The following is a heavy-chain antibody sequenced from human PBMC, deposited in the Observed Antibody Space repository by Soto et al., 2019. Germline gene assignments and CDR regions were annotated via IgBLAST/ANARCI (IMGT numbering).Heavy chain of an antibody. CDR3: AAGGGLPRYY. D-gene: IGHD5-12*01. CDR2: IYHSGST. J-gene: IGHJ4*02. CDR1: GGSISSGGYS. V-gene: IGHV4-30-2*01. Sequence: PSETLSLTCAVSGGSISSGGYSWSWIRQPPGKGLEWIGYIYHSGSTYYNPSLKSRVTISVDRSMNQFSLKLSSVTAADTAVYYCAAGGGLPRYYWGQGTLVTVSS.